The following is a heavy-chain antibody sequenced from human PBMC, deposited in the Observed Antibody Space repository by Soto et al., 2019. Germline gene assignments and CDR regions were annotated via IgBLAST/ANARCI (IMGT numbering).Heavy chain of an antibody. Sequence: QVQLVESGGGVVQPGRSLRLSCEASGFTFSNHGMHWVRQAEDKGLEWVAVISSDGSSEYEDSVKGRFTISRDNSKNTLFLQMNSLRVDDTAVYYCARSQSRGYIGSGWIDPWGQGTLVTVSS. V-gene: IGHV3-30*03. CDR2: ISSDGSS. J-gene: IGHJ5*02. CDR1: GFTFSNHG. D-gene: IGHD5-12*01. CDR3: ARSQSRGYIGSGWIDP.